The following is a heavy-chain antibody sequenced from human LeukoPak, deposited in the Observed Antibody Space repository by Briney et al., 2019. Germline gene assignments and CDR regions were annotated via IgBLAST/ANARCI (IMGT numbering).Heavy chain of an antibody. CDR2: IRYDGSNK. Sequence: GGSLRLSCAASGFTFSSYSMNWVRQAPGKGLEWVAFIRYDGSNKYYADSVKGRFTISRDNSKNTLYLQMNSLRVEDTAVYYCAKDRDVYRLFDYWGQGTLVTVSS. V-gene: IGHV3-30*02. CDR1: GFTFSSYS. CDR3: AKDRDVYRLFDY. J-gene: IGHJ4*02. D-gene: IGHD5-24*01.